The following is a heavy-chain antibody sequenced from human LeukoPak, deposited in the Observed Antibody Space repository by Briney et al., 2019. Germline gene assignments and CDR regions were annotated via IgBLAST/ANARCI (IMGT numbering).Heavy chain of an antibody. V-gene: IGHV4-39*07. CDR2: IYYSGST. J-gene: IGHJ5*02. D-gene: IGHD4-17*01. Sequence: SETLSLTCTVSGGSISSSSYYWGWIRQPPGKGLEWIGSIYYSGSTYYNPSLKSRVTISVDTSKNQFSLKLSSVTAADTAVYYCAREARRTTVTTLWFDPWGQGTLVTVSS. CDR1: GGSISSSSYY. CDR3: AREARRTTVTTLWFDP.